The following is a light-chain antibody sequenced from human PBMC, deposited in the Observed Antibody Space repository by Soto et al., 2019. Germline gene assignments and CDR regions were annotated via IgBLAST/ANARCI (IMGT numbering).Light chain of an antibody. CDR2: EVF. CDR1: SSDVGTYNL. Sequence: QSVLTQPASVSGSPGQSITISCTGSSSDVGTYNLVSRYQHHPGKAPKLVLYEVFKRPSGVSDRFTGSKSGNTASLTISGLQAEDEADYHCGSNVGLNAYVFGAGTKPPS. J-gene: IGLJ1*01. CDR3: GSNVGLNAYV. V-gene: IGLV2-23*02.